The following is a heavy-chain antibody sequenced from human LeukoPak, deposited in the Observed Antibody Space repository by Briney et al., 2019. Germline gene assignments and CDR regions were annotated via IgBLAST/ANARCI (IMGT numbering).Heavy chain of an antibody. CDR2: IYYSGST. D-gene: IGHD2-21*02. CDR1: GGSISGYY. J-gene: IGHJ4*02. Sequence: SETLSLTCTVSGGSISGYYWSWIRQPPGKGLEWIAYIYYSGSTNYNPSLKSRVTISVDTSKKQFSLKLSSVTAADTAVYYCARMAYCGGDCYSFDYWGQGTLVTVSS. V-gene: IGHV4-59*01. CDR3: ARMAYCGGDCYSFDY.